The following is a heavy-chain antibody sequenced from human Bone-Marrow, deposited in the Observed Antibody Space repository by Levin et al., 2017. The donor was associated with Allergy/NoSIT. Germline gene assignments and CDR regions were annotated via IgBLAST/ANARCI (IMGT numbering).Heavy chain of an antibody. D-gene: IGHD6-13*01. J-gene: IGHJ6*02. Sequence: GGSLRLSCAASEFTFSTFWMNWVRQAPGKGLEWVASIKEDGSEKNYVDSVRGRFTISRDNAKNSLFLQMNSLRAEDTAVYFCARQGFSSSWFAVSAPKYYGLDVWGQGTTVTVSS. CDR2: IKEDGSEK. CDR3: ARQGFSSSWFAVSAPKYYGLDV. CDR1: EFTFSTFW. V-gene: IGHV3-7*01.